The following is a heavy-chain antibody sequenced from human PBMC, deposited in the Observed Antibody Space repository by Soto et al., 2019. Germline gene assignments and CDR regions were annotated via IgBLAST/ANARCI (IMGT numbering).Heavy chain of an antibody. J-gene: IGHJ6*02. CDR2: INHSGST. V-gene: IGHV4-34*01. D-gene: IGHD3-22*01. CDR3: ARARCYYSLGGYYYYDGMDV. Sequence: SEHLSLTCAVYGGSFSGYYWSWIRQPPGKGLEWIGEINHSGSTNYNPSLKSRVTISVDTSKNQFSLKLSSVTAADTAVYYCARARCYYSLGGYYYYDGMDVWGQGHTVT. CDR1: GGSFSGYY.